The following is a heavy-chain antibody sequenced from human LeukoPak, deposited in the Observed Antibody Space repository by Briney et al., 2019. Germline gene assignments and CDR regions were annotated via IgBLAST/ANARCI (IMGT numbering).Heavy chain of an antibody. CDR1: GGSISNYY. V-gene: IGHV4-59*08. CDR2: IYYSGST. J-gene: IGHJ4*02. D-gene: IGHD2-15*01. CDR3: ARLEAAGRYFDY. Sequence: PSETLSLTCTVSGGSISNYYWSWIRQPPGKGLEWIGYIYYSGSTNYNPSLKSRVTISVDTSKNQSSLKLSSVTAADTAVYYCARLEAAGRYFDYWGQGTLVTVSS.